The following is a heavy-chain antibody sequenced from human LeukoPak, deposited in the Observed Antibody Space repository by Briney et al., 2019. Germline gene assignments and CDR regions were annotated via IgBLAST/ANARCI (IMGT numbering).Heavy chain of an antibody. CDR2: IYYSGST. Sequence: SETLSLTCTVSGGSISSYYWSWIRQPPGKGLEWIGYIYYSGSTNYNPSLKSRVTISVDTSKNQFSLKLSSVTAADTAVYYCARVGVGDYSNYPRDYWGQGTLVTVSS. J-gene: IGHJ4*02. V-gene: IGHV4-59*12. D-gene: IGHD4-11*01. CDR1: GGSISSYY. CDR3: ARVGVGDYSNYPRDY.